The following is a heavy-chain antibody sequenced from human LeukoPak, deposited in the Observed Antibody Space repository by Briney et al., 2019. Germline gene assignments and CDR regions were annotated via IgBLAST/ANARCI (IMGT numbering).Heavy chain of an antibody. Sequence: GGSLRLSCTASGFTFGDYAMSWVRQAPGKGLEWVANIKTDGSQKYYVDSVGGRFAISRDNAKSSLYLQMNSLRVEDTAVYHCARDWDGSGTVFDLWGQGTLVTVSS. D-gene: IGHD3-10*01. CDR2: IKTDGSQK. CDR1: GFTFGDYA. V-gene: IGHV3-7*01. J-gene: IGHJ5*02. CDR3: ARDWDGSGTVFDL.